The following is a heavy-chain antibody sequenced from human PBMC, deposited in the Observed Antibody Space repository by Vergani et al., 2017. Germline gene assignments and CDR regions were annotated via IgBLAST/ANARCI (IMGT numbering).Heavy chain of an antibody. D-gene: IGHD5-12*01. CDR3: AKANPRNSGYDYLYYYHAMDV. CDR1: GFTFNHYA. CDR2: ISGSGGST. J-gene: IGHJ6*02. V-gene: IGHV3-23*01. Sequence: EVQLLESGGDLVQPGGSLRLSCAASGFTFNHYAMNWARQAPGKGLDWVSGISGSGGSTYYAGSVKGRFTISRDSSKNTLYLQMNSLSAGDTAVYYCAKANPRNSGYDYLYYYHAMDVWGQGTTVTVSS.